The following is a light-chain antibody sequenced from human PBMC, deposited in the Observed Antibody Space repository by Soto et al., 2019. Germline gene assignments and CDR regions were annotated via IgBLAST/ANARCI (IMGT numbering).Light chain of an antibody. CDR1: QSISSY. CDR3: QQSYSTIT. V-gene: IGKV1-39*01. Sequence: DIQMTQSPSSLSASVGDRVTITCRASQSISSYLNWYQQKPGKAPKLLIYAASSLQSGVPSRFSGSGSGTDFTLTISSLQPEDFATYYCQQSYSTITFGGGTKVESK. J-gene: IGKJ4*01. CDR2: AAS.